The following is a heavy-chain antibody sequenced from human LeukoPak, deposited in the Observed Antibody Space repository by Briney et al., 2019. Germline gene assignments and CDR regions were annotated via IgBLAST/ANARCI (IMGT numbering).Heavy chain of an antibody. CDR1: GFTFSSYA. CDR2: ISGSGGST. V-gene: IGHV3-23*01. CDR3: AKDPYSSGWSYFDY. J-gene: IGHJ4*02. Sequence: GGSLRLSCAASGFTFSSYAMSWVRQAPGKGLEWVSAISGSGGSTYYADSVKGRFTISRDNSKNTLYLQMNSLRAEDKAVYYCAKDPYSSGWSYFDYWGQGTLVTVSS. D-gene: IGHD6-19*01.